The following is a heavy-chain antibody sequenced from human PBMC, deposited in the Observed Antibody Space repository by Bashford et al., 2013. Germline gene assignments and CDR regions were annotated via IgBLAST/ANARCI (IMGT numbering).Heavy chain of an antibody. Sequence: SVKVSCKASGGTFSSYAISWVRQAPGQGLEWMGGIIPIFGTANYAQKFQGRVTITADESTSTAYMELSSLRSEDTAVYYCARGRDIVVVVAATPILHSWFDPWGQGTLVTVSS. V-gene: IGHV1-69*13. CDR2: IIPIFGTA. D-gene: IGHD2-15*01. CDR3: ARGRDIVVVVAATPILHSWFDP. J-gene: IGHJ5*02. CDR1: GGTFSSYA.